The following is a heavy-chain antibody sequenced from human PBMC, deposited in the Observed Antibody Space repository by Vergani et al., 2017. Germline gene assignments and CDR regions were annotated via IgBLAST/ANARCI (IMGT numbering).Heavy chain of an antibody. V-gene: IGHV3-30*03. CDR2: ISYDGSNK. D-gene: IGHD3-3*01. CDR1: GFTFSSYG. CDR3: ARGFLEWSYYYYYYYGMDV. Sequence: VQLLESGGGLVQPGRSLRLSCAASGFTFSSYGMHWVRQAPGKGLEWVAVISYDGSNKYYADSVKGRFTISRDNSKNTLYLQMNSLRAEDTAVYYCARGFLEWSYYYYYYYGMDVWGQGTTVTVSS. J-gene: IGHJ6*02.